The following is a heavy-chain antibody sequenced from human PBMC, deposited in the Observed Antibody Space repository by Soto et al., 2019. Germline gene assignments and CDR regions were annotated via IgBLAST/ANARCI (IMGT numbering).Heavy chain of an antibody. CDR2: FDPEDGET. D-gene: IGHD3-10*01. V-gene: IGHV1-24*01. CDR3: ATDLGGSGSPNYYYYGMDV. J-gene: IGHJ6*02. Sequence: ASVKVSCKVSGYTLTELSMHWVRQAPGKGLEWMGGFDPEDGETIYAQKFQGRVTMTEDTSADTAYMELSGLRSEDTAVYYCATDLGGSGSPNYYYYGMDVWGQGTTVTVSS. CDR1: GYTLTELS.